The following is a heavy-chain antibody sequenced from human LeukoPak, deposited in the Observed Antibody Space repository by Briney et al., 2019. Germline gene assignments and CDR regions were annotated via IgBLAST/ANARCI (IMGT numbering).Heavy chain of an antibody. J-gene: IGHJ3*02. CDR2: INPGGGNT. Sequence: ASVKVSCKASGYIFTNYYIHWVRQAPGQGLEWMGLINPGGGNTNYAQNFQGRVTMTRDTSTSTIYMELSSLRPEDTAIYYCARIRDGYNDAYDIWGQGTVVTVPS. CDR3: ARIRDGYNDAYDI. V-gene: IGHV1-46*01. D-gene: IGHD5-24*01. CDR1: GYIFTNYY.